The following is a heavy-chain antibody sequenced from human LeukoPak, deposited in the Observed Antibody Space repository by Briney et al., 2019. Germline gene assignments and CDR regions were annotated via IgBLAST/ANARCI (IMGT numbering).Heavy chain of an antibody. J-gene: IGHJ4*02. CDR3: AREGVTTTWYYFDY. V-gene: IGHV1-69*01. CDR2: IIPIFGTA. CDR1: GYSFTSYW. Sequence: KISCKGSGYSFTSYWIGWVRQAPGQGLEWMGGIIPIFGTANYAQKFQGRVTITADESTSTAYMELSSLRSEDTAVYYCAREGVTTTWYYFDYWGQGTLVTVSS. D-gene: IGHD4-11*01.